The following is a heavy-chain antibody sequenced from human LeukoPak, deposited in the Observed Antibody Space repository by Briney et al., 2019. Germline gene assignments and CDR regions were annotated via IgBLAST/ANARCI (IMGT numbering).Heavy chain of an antibody. D-gene: IGHD3-22*01. CDR1: AFTFSSYG. CDR2: IWYDGSNK. J-gene: IGHJ1*01. V-gene: IGHV3-33*01. Sequence: GGSLTRSGAASAFTFSSYGMDRVRQAPGHGLVWVAVIWYDGSNKYYADSVKGRFTSSRANSKNTLYLQMNSLRAEDTAVYYCARGPGDDSSGYSVEYFQHWGQGTLVTVSS. CDR3: ARGPGDDSSGYSVEYFQH.